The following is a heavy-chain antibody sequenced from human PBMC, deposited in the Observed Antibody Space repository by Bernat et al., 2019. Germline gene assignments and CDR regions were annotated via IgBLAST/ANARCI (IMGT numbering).Heavy chain of an antibody. CDR3: ARDGARDSSGYYPNPFDY. CDR1: GYTFTSYG. CDR2: ISAYNGNT. V-gene: IGHV1-18*01. J-gene: IGHJ4*02. Sequence: LVQSGAEVKKPGASVKVSCKASGYTFTSYGISWVRQAPGQGLEWMGWISAYNGNTNYAQKLQGRVTMTTDTSTSTAYMELRSLRSDDTAVYYCARDGARDSSGYYPNPFDYWGQGTLVTVSS. D-gene: IGHD3-22*01.